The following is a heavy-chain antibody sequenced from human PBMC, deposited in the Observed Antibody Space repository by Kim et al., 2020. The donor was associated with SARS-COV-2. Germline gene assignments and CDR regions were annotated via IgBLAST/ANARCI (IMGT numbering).Heavy chain of an antibody. CDR3: ARGNGWHLF. J-gene: IGHJ4*02. Sequence: SETLSLTCNVSGDSMIDFFWSWIRQPPGRRLEWLGYIHSSGRANYNPSVKSRVTLSVDTSKSQFSLNLISVTAAGTAIYYCARGNGWHLFWGQGTLVTVSS. D-gene: IGHD6-19*01. CDR1: GDSMIDFF. CDR2: IHSSGRA. V-gene: IGHV4-59*01.